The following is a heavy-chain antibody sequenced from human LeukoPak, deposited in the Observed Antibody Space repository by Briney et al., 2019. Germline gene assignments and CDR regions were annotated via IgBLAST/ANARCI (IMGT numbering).Heavy chain of an antibody. V-gene: IGHV3-7*01. CDR2: IEQDGSES. J-gene: IGHJ4*02. CDR1: GFTFSSYW. Sequence: GGSLRLSCAASGFTFSSYWMSWVRQAPGKGLEWVANIEQDGSESYYVDSVKGRFTFSRDNAKNSLYLQINSLRAEDTAVYYCARLGEKADFDYWGQGTLATVSS. CDR3: ARLGEKADFDY. D-gene: IGHD3-16*01.